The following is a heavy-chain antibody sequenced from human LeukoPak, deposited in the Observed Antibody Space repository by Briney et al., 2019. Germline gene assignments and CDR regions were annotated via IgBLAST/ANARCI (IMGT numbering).Heavy chain of an antibody. CDR2: INPNSGGT. D-gene: IGHD2-15*01. V-gene: IGHV1-2*06. Sequence: ASVKVSCKASGYTFTGYYMHWVRQAPGQGLEWMGRINPNSGGTNYAQKFQGRVTMTRDTSISTAYMELSRLRSDDTAVYYCARESCSGGTCYSDYWGRGTLVTVSS. CDR3: ARESCSGGTCYSDY. CDR1: GYTFTGYY. J-gene: IGHJ4*02.